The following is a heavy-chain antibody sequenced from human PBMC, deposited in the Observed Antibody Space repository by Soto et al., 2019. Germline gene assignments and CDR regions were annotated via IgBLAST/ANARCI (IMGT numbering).Heavy chain of an antibody. Sequence: GGSLRLSCAASGFTFSSYGMHWVRQAPGKGLEWVAVIWYDGSNKYYADSVKGRFTISRDNSKNTLYLQMNSLRAEDTAVYYCARGSAPSITMIVVGPLDIWGQGTMVTVSS. CDR2: IWYDGSNK. CDR3: ARGSAPSITMIVVGPLDI. CDR1: GFTFSSYG. D-gene: IGHD3-22*01. V-gene: IGHV3-30*19. J-gene: IGHJ3*02.